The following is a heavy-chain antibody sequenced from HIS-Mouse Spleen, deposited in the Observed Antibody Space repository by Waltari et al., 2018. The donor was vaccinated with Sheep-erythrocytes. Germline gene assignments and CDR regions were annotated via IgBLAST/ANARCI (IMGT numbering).Heavy chain of an antibody. CDR3: ARITNGVFEYFQH. CDR2: IFPCESET. Sequence: EVQLVQSGAEVKKPGESLKISCKGSGYSFTSYWIGWVRQMPGKGLEWVGIIFPCESETRYGPSFQGQVTIYADKSISTAYLQWSSLKASDTAMYYCARITNGVFEYFQHWGQGTLVTVSS. J-gene: IGHJ1*01. V-gene: IGHV5-51*03. CDR1: GYSFTSYW. D-gene: IGHD2-8*01.